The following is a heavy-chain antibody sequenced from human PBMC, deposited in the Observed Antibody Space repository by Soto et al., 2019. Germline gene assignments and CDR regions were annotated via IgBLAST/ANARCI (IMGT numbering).Heavy chain of an antibody. Sequence: PGGSLRLSCAASGFTFSNYAMHWVRQAPGKGLEWVAAICRDGGSKYYADSVKGRFTISRDNSKNTLYLQMNSLRAEDTAVYYCAKEVYSSGWYYFDYWGQGTLVTVSS. V-gene: IGHV3-23*01. D-gene: IGHD6-19*01. J-gene: IGHJ4*02. CDR1: GFTFSNYA. CDR2: ICRDGGSK. CDR3: AKEVYSSGWYYFDY.